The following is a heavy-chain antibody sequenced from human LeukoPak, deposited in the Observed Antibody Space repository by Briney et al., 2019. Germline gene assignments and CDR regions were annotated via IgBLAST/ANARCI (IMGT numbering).Heavy chain of an antibody. CDR2: IHYTGST. V-gene: IGHV4-59*08. CDR1: GDSISSSY. CDR3: ARVSRASLWLPLDS. D-gene: IGHD5-18*01. J-gene: IGHJ4*02. Sequence: SETLSLTCIVSGDSISSSYWSWIRQPPGKGLEWIGYIHYTGSTNYNPSLRSRVTISIDTSKNQLSLKLSSVTAADTAVYYCARVSRASLWLPLDSWGQGTLVTVSS.